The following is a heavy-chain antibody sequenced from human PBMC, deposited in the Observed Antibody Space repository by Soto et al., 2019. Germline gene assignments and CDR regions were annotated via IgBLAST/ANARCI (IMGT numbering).Heavy chain of an antibody. J-gene: IGHJ3*02. D-gene: IGHD3-22*01. V-gene: IGHV1-3*01. CDR1: GYTFTSYA. CDR3: ARGSYYDSSGYFPPQDAFDI. CDR2: INAGNGNT. Sequence: QVQLVQSGAEVKKPGASVKVSCKASGYTFTSYAMYWVRQAPGQRLEWMGWINAGNGNTKYSQKFQGRVTITRDTSASTAYMELSSLRSEDTAVYYCARGSYYDSSGYFPPQDAFDIWGQGTMVTVSS.